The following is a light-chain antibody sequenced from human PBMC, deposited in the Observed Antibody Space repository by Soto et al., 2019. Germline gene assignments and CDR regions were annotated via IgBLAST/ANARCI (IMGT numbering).Light chain of an antibody. CDR3: QQSYSTPRT. CDR1: QRISSY. J-gene: IGKJ1*01. V-gene: IGKV1-39*01. CDR2: AAS. Sequence: DIQMTQSPPSLSASVGDRVTITCRASQRISSYLNWYQQTAGKAPKLLIYAASNLQSGVPSRFSGSGSGTDFTLTISSLQPEDFASYFCQQSYSTPRTFGQGTKVEVK.